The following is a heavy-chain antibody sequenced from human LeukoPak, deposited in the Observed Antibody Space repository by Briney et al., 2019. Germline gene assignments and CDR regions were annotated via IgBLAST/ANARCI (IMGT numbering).Heavy chain of an antibody. CDR3: ARDQRLLGYCSSTGCYPLYFAN. Sequence: PGVSLRLSCAASGFTFSIYCMSCLREAPGKALECVTNINEYGSEKYYVDSVKGRFTISRDNAKKSLYLQVNSLRADDAAIYYCARDQRLLGYCSSTGCYPLYFANWGQGTLVTVSS. CDR2: INEYGSEK. V-gene: IGHV3-7*01. CDR1: GFTFSIYC. D-gene: IGHD2-2*01. J-gene: IGHJ4*02.